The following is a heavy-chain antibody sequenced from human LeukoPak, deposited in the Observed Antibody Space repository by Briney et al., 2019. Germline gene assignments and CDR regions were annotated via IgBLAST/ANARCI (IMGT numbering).Heavy chain of an antibody. Sequence: GRSLRLSCAASGFTFSSYAMHWVRQAPGKGLEWVAVISYDGSNKYYADSVKGRFTISRDNSKSTLYLQMNSLRAEDTAVYYCARSGAFGELFFYGMDVWGQGTTVTVSS. J-gene: IGHJ6*02. CDR2: ISYDGSNK. V-gene: IGHV3-30-3*01. D-gene: IGHD3-10*01. CDR3: ARSGAFGELFFYGMDV. CDR1: GFTFSSYA.